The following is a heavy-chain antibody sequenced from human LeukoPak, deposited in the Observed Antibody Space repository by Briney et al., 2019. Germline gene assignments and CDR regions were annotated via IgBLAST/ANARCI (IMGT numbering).Heavy chain of an antibody. Sequence: PSETLSLTCAVYGGSFSGYYWSWIRQPPGKGLEWIGEINHSGSTNYNPSLKSRVTISVDTSKNQFSLKLSSVTAADTAVYYCARGLLGSGSYSRSGWFDPWGQGTLVTVSS. CDR2: INHSGST. D-gene: IGHD3-10*01. CDR1: GGSFSGYY. J-gene: IGHJ5*02. V-gene: IGHV4-34*01. CDR3: ARGLLGSGSYSRSGWFDP.